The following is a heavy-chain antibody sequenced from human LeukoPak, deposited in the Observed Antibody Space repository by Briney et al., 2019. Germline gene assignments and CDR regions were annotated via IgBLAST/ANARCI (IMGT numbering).Heavy chain of an antibody. D-gene: IGHD2-2*01. CDR3: ARVGSTSCLDY. Sequence: SETLSLTCTVSGGSISSSSYYWGWIRQPPGKGLEWIGSIYYSGSTYYNPSLKSRVTISVDTSKNQFSLKLSSVTAADTAVYYCARVGSTSCLDYWGQGTLVTVSS. J-gene: IGHJ4*02. V-gene: IGHV4-39*07. CDR2: IYYSGST. CDR1: GGSISSSSYY.